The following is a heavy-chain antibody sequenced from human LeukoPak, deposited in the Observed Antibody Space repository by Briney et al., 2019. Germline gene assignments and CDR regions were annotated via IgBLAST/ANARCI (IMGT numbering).Heavy chain of an antibody. V-gene: IGHV1-69*05. CDR1: GGTFSSYA. CDR3: ARGPIEYSSSAAFDY. CDR2: IIPIFGTA. D-gene: IGHD6-6*01. J-gene: IGHJ4*02. Sequence: AASVKVSCMASGGTFSSYAISWVRQAPGQGLEWMGGIIPIFGTANYAQKFQGRVTITTDESTSTAYMELSSLRSEDTAVYYCARGPIEYSSSAAFDYWGQGTLVTVSS.